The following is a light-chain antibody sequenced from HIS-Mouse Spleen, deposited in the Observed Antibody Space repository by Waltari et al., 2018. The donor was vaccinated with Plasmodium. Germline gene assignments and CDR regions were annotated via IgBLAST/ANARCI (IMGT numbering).Light chain of an antibody. V-gene: IGKV3-11*01. CDR3: QQRSNWPALT. CDR1: QGVSSY. CDR2: DAS. J-gene: IGKJ4*01. Sequence: EIVLTQSPATLSLSPGERATLSCRASQGVSSYLAWYQQKPGQAPRLLSYDASNRATGIPARFIGSGSGTDFTLTISSLEPEDFAVYYCQQRSNWPALTFGGGTKVEIK.